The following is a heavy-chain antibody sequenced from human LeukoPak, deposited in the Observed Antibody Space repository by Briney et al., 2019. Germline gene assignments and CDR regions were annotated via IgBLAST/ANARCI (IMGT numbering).Heavy chain of an antibody. V-gene: IGHV1-2*02. D-gene: IGHD2-2*01. CDR3: ARSPDIVVVPPNWFDP. CDR1: GYTFTGYY. CDR2: INPNSVGT. J-gene: IGHJ5*02. Sequence: VSVKVSCKASGYTFTGYYMHWVRQAPGQGLEWMGWINPNSVGTNYAQKFQGRVTMTRDTSISTAYLELSRLRFGDTGVYYCARSPDIVVVPPNWFDPWGQRTLDTVSS.